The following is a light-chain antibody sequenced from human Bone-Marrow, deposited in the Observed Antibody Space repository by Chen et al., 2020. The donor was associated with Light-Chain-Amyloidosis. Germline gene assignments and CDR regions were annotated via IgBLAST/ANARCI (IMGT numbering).Light chain of an antibody. Sequence: QSALTQPPSASGSPGQSVTISCTGTSSDVGAYNYVSWYQQHPGKAPKLMIYEVSQRPSGVSGRFSGSKSGNTASLTVSGLQADDEADYYCTSHAGANAFYVFGTGTKVTVL. J-gene: IGLJ1*01. CDR3: TSHAGANAFYV. V-gene: IGLV2-8*01. CDR1: SSDVGAYNY. CDR2: EVS.